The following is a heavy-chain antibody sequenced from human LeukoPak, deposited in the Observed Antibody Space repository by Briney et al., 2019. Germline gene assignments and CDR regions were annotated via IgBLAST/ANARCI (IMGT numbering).Heavy chain of an antibody. CDR1: GFTFSRYW. V-gene: IGHV3-7*01. D-gene: IGHD2-2*01. Sequence: GGSLRLSCAASGFTFSRYWMTWVRQAPGKGLEWVANIKEDGTEKYYVDSVRGRFTISRDNAKNSLYLYMNSLRAEDTAVYYCARDLKGYCSSTSCSPGGFDYWGQGTLVTVSS. J-gene: IGHJ4*02. CDR3: ARDLKGYCSSTSCSPGGFDY. CDR2: IKEDGTEK.